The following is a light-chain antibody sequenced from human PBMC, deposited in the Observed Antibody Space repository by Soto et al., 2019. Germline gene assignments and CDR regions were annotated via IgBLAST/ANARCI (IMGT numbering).Light chain of an antibody. V-gene: IGKV1-5*03. CDR3: QQYNYNWT. Sequence: DIQMTQSPSTLSASVGDRVTITCRASQSISSWLAWYQQKPGQAPKLLIYKASTLQSGVPSRFSGSGSATEITLTISSLQPDDSATYYCQQYNYNWTFGQGTKVEIK. CDR2: KAS. J-gene: IGKJ1*01. CDR1: QSISSW.